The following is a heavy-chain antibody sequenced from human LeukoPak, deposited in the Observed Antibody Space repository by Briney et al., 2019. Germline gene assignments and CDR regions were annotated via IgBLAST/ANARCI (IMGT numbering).Heavy chain of an antibody. CDR1: GYTFTSYA. CDR3: ARVGQLPQSYYYYGMDV. V-gene: IGHV7-4-1*02. CDR2: INTNTGNP. D-gene: IGHD2-2*01. Sequence: ASVKVSCKASGYTFTSYAMNWVRQAPRQGLEWMGWINTNTGNPTYAQGFTGRFVFSLDTSVSTAYLQISSLKAEDTAVYYCARVGQLPQSYYYYGMDVWGQGTTVTVSS. J-gene: IGHJ6*02.